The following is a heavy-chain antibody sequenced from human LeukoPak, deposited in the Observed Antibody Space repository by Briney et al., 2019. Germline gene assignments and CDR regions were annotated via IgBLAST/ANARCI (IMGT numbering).Heavy chain of an antibody. CDR1: GGSISSSSYY. D-gene: IGHD6-19*01. CDR3: ARLRLIAVAGTNFDY. V-gene: IGHV4-39*01. J-gene: IGHJ4*02. Sequence: SETLSLTCTVSGGSISSSSYYWGWIRQPPGKGLEWIESIYYSGSTYYNPSLKSRVTISVDTSKNQFSLKLSSVTAADTAVYYCARLRLIAVAGTNFDYWGQGTLVTVSS. CDR2: IYYSGST.